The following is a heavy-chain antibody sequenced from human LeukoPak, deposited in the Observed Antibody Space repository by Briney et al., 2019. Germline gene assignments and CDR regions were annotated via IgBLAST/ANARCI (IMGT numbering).Heavy chain of an antibody. CDR3: ARINRHLLWFGESVVDV. D-gene: IGHD3-10*01. J-gene: IGHJ6*02. CDR1: GFSLSTSGMC. Sequence: SGPALVKPTQTLTLTCTFSGFSLSTSGMCVSWIRQPPGKALEWLARIDWDDDKYYSTSLKTRLTISKDTSKNQVVLTMTNMDPVDTATYYCARINRHLLWFGESVVDVWGQGTTVTVSS. V-gene: IGHV2-70*11. CDR2: IDWDDDK.